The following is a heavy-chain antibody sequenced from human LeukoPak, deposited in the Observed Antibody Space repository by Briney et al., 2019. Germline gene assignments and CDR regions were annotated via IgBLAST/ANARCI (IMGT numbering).Heavy chain of an antibody. Sequence: SDTLSLTCTVSGGSIRRYYWSWLRPPPGQGLELIGYIYYSGSTNYNPSLKSRVTISVDTSKNQFSLKLSSVTAADTAVYFFQAEDGIRDRISYFDYWGQGTLVTVSS. D-gene: IGHD5-18*01. CDR2: IYYSGST. CDR3: QAEDGIRDRISYFDY. V-gene: IGHV4-59*01. CDR1: GGSIRRYY. J-gene: IGHJ4*02.